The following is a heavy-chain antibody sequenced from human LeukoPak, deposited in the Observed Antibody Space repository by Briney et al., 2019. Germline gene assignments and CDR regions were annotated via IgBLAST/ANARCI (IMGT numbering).Heavy chain of an antibody. J-gene: IGHJ4*02. Sequence: GGSLRLSCEASEFTFNTCAMGWVRQAPGKGLEWVSAISESGSGTYYADSVKGRFTISRDNSKNTLYLQMNSLRVDDTALYYCAKGVFGVNRAFDYWGQGTLVTVSS. CDR2: ISESGSGT. D-gene: IGHD3-3*01. V-gene: IGHV3-23*01. CDR3: AKGVFGVNRAFDY. CDR1: EFTFNTCA.